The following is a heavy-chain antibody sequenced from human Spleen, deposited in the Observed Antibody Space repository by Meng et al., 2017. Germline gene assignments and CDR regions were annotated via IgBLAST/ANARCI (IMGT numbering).Heavy chain of an antibody. CDR3: ARGSVAGAVDY. Sequence: QLQLQESGSGLVKPSRTLSPTCTVSGGSISSGAYSWSWIRQPPGKGLEWIGYIYHSGSTSYNPSLKSRVTISVDRSKNQFSLKLSSVTAADTAVYYCARGSVAGAVDYWGQGTLVTVSS. CDR1: GGSISSGAYS. D-gene: IGHD6-19*01. V-gene: IGHV4-30-2*01. CDR2: IYHSGST. J-gene: IGHJ4*02.